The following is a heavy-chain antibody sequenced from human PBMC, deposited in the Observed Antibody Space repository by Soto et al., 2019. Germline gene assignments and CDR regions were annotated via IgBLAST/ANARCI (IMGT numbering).Heavy chain of an antibody. CDR3: ARDSREVRYFDWLPSTFDY. CDR1: GGSFSGYY. J-gene: IGHJ4*02. V-gene: IGHV4-34*01. Sequence: SETLSLTCAVYGGSFSGYYWSWIRQPPGKGLEWIGEINQSGSTNYNPSLKSRVTISVDTSKNQFSLKLSSVTAADTAVYYCARDSREVRYFDWLPSTFDYWGQGTLVT. D-gene: IGHD3-9*01. CDR2: INQSGST.